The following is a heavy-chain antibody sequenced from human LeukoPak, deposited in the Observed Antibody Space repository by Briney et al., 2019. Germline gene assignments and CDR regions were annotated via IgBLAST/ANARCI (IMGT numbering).Heavy chain of an antibody. D-gene: IGHD3-22*01. V-gene: IGHV4-59*01. J-gene: IGHJ3*02. CDR2: IYSSGST. CDR3: ARVPPYYYDSSGYFVAAFDI. CDR1: GGSISSYY. Sequence: SETLSLTCTVSGGSISSYYWSWIRQPPGKGLEWIGYIYSSGSTNYNPSLKSRVTISVDTSKNQFSLKLSSVTAADTAVYYCARVPPYYYDSSGYFVAAFDIWGLGTMVTVSS.